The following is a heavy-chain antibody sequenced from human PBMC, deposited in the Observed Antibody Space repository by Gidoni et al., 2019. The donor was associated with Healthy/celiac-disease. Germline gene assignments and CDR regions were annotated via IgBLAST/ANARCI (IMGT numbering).Heavy chain of an antibody. D-gene: IGHD3-22*01. CDR2: ISYDGSNK. J-gene: IGHJ3*02. V-gene: IGHV3-30-3*01. CDR3: ARDPHFDDKIVVGTGDAFDI. Sequence: QVQLVESGGGVVQPGRSLRLSCAASGFTFSSYAMHWVRQAPGKGLEWVAVISYDGSNKYYADSVKGRFTISRDNSKNTLYLQMNSLRAEDTAVYYCARDPHFDDKIVVGTGDAFDIWGQGTMVTVSS. CDR1: GFTFSSYA.